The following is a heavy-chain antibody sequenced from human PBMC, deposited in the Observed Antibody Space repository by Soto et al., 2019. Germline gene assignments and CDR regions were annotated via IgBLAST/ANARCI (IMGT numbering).Heavy chain of an antibody. CDR1: GGSISSGDYY. V-gene: IGHV4-61*08. CDR3: ARGRYSGYDLHYFDY. J-gene: IGHJ4*02. Sequence: TSETLSLTCTVSGGSISSGDYYWSWIRQPPGKGLEWIGYIYYSGSTNYNPSLKSRVTISVDTSKNQFSLKLSSVTAADTAVYYCARGRYSGYDLHYFDYWGQGTLVTVSS. CDR2: IYYSGST. D-gene: IGHD5-12*01.